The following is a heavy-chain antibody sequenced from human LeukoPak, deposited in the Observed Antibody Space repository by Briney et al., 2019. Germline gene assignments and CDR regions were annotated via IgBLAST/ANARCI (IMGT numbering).Heavy chain of an antibody. CDR3: ARVQISGPRWFDP. Sequence: ASVTVSCKASGYTFTSYDINWVRQATGQGLEWMGWMNPNSGNTGYAQKFQGRVTITRNTSISTAYMELSSLRSEDTAVYYCARVQISGPRWFDPWGQGTLVTVSS. CDR1: GYTFTSYD. D-gene: IGHD3-10*01. CDR2: MNPNSGNT. J-gene: IGHJ5*02. V-gene: IGHV1-8*03.